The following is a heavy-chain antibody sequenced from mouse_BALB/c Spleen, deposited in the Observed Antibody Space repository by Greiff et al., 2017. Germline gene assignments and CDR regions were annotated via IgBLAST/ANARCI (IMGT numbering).Heavy chain of an antibody. Sequence: DVQLVESGGGLVQPGGSRKLSCAASGFTFSSFGMHWVRQAPEKGLEWVAYISSGSSTIYYADTVKGRFTISRDNPKNTLFLQMTSLRSEDTAMYYCARGGRAYAMDYWGQGTSVTVSS. CDR1: GFTFSSFG. J-gene: IGHJ4*01. V-gene: IGHV5-17*02. CDR3: ARGGRAYAMDY. CDR2: ISSGSSTI.